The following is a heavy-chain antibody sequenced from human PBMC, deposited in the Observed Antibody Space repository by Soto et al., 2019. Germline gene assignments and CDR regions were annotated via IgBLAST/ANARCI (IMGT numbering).Heavy chain of an antibody. CDR1: GYTFTSYA. CDR2: INAGNGNT. CDR3: ASPYYYDSSGYPPDLYWFDP. Sequence: GASVKVSCKASGYTFTSYAMHWVRQATGQRLEWMGWINAGNGNTKYSQKFQGRVTITRDTSASTAYMELSSLRSEDTAVYYCASPYYYDSSGYPPDLYWFDPWGQGTLVTVSS. J-gene: IGHJ5*02. D-gene: IGHD3-22*01. V-gene: IGHV1-3*01.